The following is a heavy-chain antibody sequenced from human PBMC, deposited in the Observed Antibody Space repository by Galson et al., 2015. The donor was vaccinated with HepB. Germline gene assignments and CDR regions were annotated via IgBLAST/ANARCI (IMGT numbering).Heavy chain of an antibody. J-gene: IGHJ3*02. CDR2: MNPNSGNT. D-gene: IGHD3-22*01. Sequence: SVKVSCKASGYTFTSYDINWVRQATGQGLEWMGWMNPNSGNTGYAQKFQGRVTMTRNTSISTAYMELSSLRSEDTAVYYCARGRWDYYDSSGYDGDAFDIWGQGTMVTVSS. CDR1: GYTFTSYD. V-gene: IGHV1-8*01. CDR3: ARGRWDYYDSSGYDGDAFDI.